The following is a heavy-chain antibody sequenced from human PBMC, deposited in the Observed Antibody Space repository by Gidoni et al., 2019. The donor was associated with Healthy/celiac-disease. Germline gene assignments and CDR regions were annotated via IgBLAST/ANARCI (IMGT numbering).Heavy chain of an antibody. D-gene: IGHD3-10*01. CDR1: GYTFTGYY. V-gene: IGHV1-2*06. CDR2: INPNSGGT. CDR3: AREDMVQGVTITDY. Sequence: QVQLVQSGAEVKKPGASVKVSFKASGYTFTGYYMHWVRQAPGQGLEWMGRINPNSGGTNYAQKFQGRVTMTRDTSISTAYMELSRLRSDDTAVYYCAREDMVQGVTITDYWGQGTLVTVSS. J-gene: IGHJ4*02.